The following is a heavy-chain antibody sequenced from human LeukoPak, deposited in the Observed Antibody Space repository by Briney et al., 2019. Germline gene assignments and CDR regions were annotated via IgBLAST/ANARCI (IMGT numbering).Heavy chain of an antibody. CDR2: LSGSGGST. V-gene: IGHV3-23*01. Sequence: GGSLRLSCAASGFTFSSYAMSWVRQAPGKGLEWVSALSGSGGSTYYADSVKGRFTISRDNSKNTLFLQMNSLRAEDTAVYYCAKGGSSLGTTFYYYMDVWGKGTTVTISS. D-gene: IGHD1-26*01. CDR3: AKGGSSLGTTFYYYMDV. CDR1: GFTFSSYA. J-gene: IGHJ6*03.